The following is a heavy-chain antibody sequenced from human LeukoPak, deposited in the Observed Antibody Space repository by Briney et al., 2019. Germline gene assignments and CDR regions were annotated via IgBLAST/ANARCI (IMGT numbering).Heavy chain of an antibody. D-gene: IGHD2-15*01. CDR2: IYYSGST. CDR1: GGSISSSSYY. CDR3: ARDPGPIVFDY. Sequence: SETLSLTCTVSGGSISSSSYYWGWIRQPPGKGLEWIGSIYYSGSTYYNPSLKCRVTISVDTSKNQFSLKLSSVTAADTAVYYCARDPGPIVFDYWGQGTLVTVSS. J-gene: IGHJ4*02. V-gene: IGHV4-39*07.